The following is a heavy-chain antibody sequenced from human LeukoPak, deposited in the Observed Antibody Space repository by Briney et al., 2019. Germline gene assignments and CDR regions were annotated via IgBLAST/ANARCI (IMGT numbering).Heavy chain of an antibody. D-gene: IGHD3-22*01. CDR1: GYTFTDYF. J-gene: IGHJ4*02. Sequence: ASVKVSCKTSGYTFTDYFIHWVRQAPGQGLEWMGWINPKSGGTNYAQNFQGRVTMTRDTSLSTTYMEVRGLRSDDTAVFYCARVRRLLFYDNSGSCDYWAREPWSPSLQ. CDR3: ARVRRLLFYDNSGSCDY. V-gene: IGHV1-2*02. CDR2: INPKSGGT.